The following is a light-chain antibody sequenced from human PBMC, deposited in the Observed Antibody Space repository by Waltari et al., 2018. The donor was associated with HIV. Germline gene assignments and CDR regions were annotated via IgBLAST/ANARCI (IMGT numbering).Light chain of an antibody. CDR3: QQYNNWPRALT. Sequence: EIVMTQSPGTLSVSPGERATLSCRASHSVGRRLAWYQQKPGQAPTLLIYDASTRATGIPAKFSGSGSGTDFTLTISSLQSEDFAVYYCQQYNNWPRALTFGGGTKVEIK. J-gene: IGKJ4*01. CDR2: DAS. CDR1: HSVGRR. V-gene: IGKV3-15*01.